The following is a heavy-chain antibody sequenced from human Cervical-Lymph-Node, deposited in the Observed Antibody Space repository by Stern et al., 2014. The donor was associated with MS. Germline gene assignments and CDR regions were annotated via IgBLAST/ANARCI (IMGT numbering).Heavy chain of an antibody. V-gene: IGHV5-51*03. D-gene: IGHD5-18*01. Sequence: VQLVESGAEVKKPGESLKISCKGSGYSFATYWIGWVRQMPGQGLEWMGIIYPGDSDTRYSPSFQGQGTISADKSISPAYLHSSSLKASDTAMYYCARPGDDTAKYGLDVWGQGTTVTVSS. J-gene: IGHJ6*02. CDR2: IYPGDSDT. CDR3: ARPGDDTAKYGLDV. CDR1: GYSFATYW.